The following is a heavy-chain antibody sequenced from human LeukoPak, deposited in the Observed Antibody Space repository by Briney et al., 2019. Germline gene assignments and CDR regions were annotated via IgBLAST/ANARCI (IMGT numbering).Heavy chain of an antibody. Sequence: SETLSLTCAVYGGSFSGYYWSWIRQPPGKGLEWIGEINHSGSTNYNPSLKSRVTISVDTSKNQFSLKLSSVTAADTAVYYCARAVCSSTSCSKASTYYYYGMDVWGQGTTVTVSS. V-gene: IGHV4-34*01. CDR2: INHSGST. D-gene: IGHD2-2*01. CDR3: ARAVCSSTSCSKASTYYYYGMDV. J-gene: IGHJ6*02. CDR1: GGSFSGYY.